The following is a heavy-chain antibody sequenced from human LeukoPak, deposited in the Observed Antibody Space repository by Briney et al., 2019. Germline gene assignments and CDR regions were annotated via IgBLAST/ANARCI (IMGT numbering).Heavy chain of an antibody. CDR2: IYYSGST. J-gene: IGHJ4*02. CDR1: GGSISSSSYY. D-gene: IGHD3-10*01. V-gene: IGHV4-39*01. Sequence: SETLSLTCTVSGGSISSSSYYWGWIRQPPGKGLEWIGSIYYSGSTYYNPSLKSRVTISVDTSKNQFSLKLSSVTAADTAVYYCARHLYYYGSGSYYHLPRHFDYWGQGTLVTVSS. CDR3: ARHLYYYGSGSYYHLPRHFDY.